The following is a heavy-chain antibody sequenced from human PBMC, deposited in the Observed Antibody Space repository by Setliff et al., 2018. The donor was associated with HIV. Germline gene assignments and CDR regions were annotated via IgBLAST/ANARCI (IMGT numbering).Heavy chain of an antibody. CDR3: ARDVSYSNLWSNYYYY. CDR2: ISSSSSYI. Sequence: GGARRREWEDSGFTFSSYSMNRVRQDQGKGRSWVSSISSSSSYIYYADSVKGRFTISRDNAKNSLYLQMNSLRAEDTAVYYCARDVSYSNLWSNYYYY. V-gene: IGHV3-21*01. CDR1: GFTFSSYS. D-gene: IGHD6-13*01. J-gene: IGHJ6*01.